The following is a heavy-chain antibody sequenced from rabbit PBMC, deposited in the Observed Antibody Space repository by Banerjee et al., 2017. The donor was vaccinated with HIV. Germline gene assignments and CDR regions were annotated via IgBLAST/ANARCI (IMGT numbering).Heavy chain of an antibody. V-gene: IGHV1S7*01. CDR2: IRTGDGIT. Sequence: QLKESGGGLVQPGESLTLFCRASGFSLSSSYWMCWVRQAPEKGLEWIGCIRTGDGITYYASWVNGRFSISRENTQNTVSLQLNSLTAADTATYFCARWTTSYYFNLWGQGTLVTVS. D-gene: IGHD1-1*01. J-gene: IGHJ4*01. CDR1: GFSLSSSY. CDR3: ARWTTSYYFNL.